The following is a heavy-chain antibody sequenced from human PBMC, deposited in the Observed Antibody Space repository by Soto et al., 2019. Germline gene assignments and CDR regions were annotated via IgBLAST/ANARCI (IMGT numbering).Heavy chain of an antibody. Sequence: EVQLVESGGGLVQPGGSLRLSCAASGFTVSSNYMSWVRQAPGKGLEWVSVIYSGGSTYYADSVKGRFTSSRQNSKNTVYLQMNSLRAEDAAVYDCAREDGDYGGGRLWGQGTLVTVSS. CDR2: IYSGGST. J-gene: IGHJ3*01. CDR1: GFTVSSNY. D-gene: IGHD4-17*01. V-gene: IGHV3-53*04. CDR3: AREDGDYGGGRL.